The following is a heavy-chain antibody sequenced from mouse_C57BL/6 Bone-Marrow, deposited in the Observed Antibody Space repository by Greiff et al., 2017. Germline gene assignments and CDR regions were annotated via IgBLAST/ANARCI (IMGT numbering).Heavy chain of an antibody. D-gene: IGHD1-1*01. Sequence: VQLQQSGPGLVKPSQSLSLSCSVTGYSITSGYYWNWIRQFPENKLEWMVYISYDGNTNYNPSLKNRISITRDTSKNQFFLQLNSVTTEDTATYDCARREITTVASYAMDYWGQGTSVTVSS. CDR2: ISYDGNT. CDR1: GYSITSGYY. J-gene: IGHJ4*01. CDR3: ARREITTVASYAMDY. V-gene: IGHV3-6*01.